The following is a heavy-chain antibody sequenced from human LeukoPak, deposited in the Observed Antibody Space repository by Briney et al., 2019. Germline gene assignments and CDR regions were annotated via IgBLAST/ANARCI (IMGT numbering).Heavy chain of an antibody. CDR3: ARHGGLLGAAGY. Sequence: GESLQISCKGSGYIFTNYWIGWVRPLPGKGLEWMGIIYPGDSDTRYSPSFQGQVTISADKSITTAYLQWSSLKASDTAMYYCARHGGLLGAAGYWGRGTLVAVSS. CDR1: GYIFTNYW. D-gene: IGHD6-13*01. J-gene: IGHJ4*02. CDR2: IYPGDSDT. V-gene: IGHV5-51*01.